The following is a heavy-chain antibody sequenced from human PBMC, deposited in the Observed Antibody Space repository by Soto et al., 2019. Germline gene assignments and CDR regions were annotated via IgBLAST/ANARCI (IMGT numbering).Heavy chain of an antibody. Sequence: GASVKVSCKASGYTFTSYGISWVRQAPGQGLEWMGWISAYNGNTNYAQKLQGRVTMTTDTSTSTAYMELRSLRSDDTAVYYCARDKWAYDSSGYYYVDFEIWGQGTMVTVSS. CDR3: ARDKWAYDSSGYYYVDFEI. V-gene: IGHV1-18*04. J-gene: IGHJ3*02. D-gene: IGHD3-22*01. CDR1: GYTFTSYG. CDR2: ISAYNGNT.